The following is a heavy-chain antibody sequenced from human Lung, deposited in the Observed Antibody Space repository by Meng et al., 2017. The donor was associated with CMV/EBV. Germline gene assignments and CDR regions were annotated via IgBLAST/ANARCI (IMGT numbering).Heavy chain of an antibody. V-gene: IGHV1-69*05. D-gene: IGHD6-13*01. Sequence: SVKVSCKASGGTFSSYAISWVRQAPGQGLEWMGGIIPIFGTANYAQKFQGRVTITTDESTSTAYMELSSLRSEDTAVYYCARGGSSSGTRRYNGFDPWGQGTLVTVSS. J-gene: IGHJ5*02. CDR3: ARGGSSSGTRRYNGFDP. CDR1: GGTFSSYA. CDR2: IIPIFGTA.